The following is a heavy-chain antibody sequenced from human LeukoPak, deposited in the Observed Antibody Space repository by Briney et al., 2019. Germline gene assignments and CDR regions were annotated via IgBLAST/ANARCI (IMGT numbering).Heavy chain of an antibody. J-gene: IGHJ4*02. D-gene: IGHD6-13*01. CDR1: GFTFSSNF. Sequence: VGSVRLSCAASGFTFSSNFMSWVRQAPGKGLEWVSVIYTGGRTDYAESVKRRFTISRDNSMNMLYLQMNGVRPEDTAVYYCARESGWWVICPYFDYWGQGTLVTVSS. CDR3: ARESGWWVICPYFDY. CDR2: IYTGGRT. V-gene: IGHV3-53*05.